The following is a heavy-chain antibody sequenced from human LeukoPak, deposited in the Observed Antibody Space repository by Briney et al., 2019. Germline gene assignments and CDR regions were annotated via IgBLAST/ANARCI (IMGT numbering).Heavy chain of an antibody. CDR1: GFTFSSYA. D-gene: IGHD4-17*01. CDR2: ITGSGGDT. V-gene: IGHV3-23*01. CDR3: ATYTVTPRHFDY. Sequence: GGSLRLSCEASGFTFSSYAMSWVRQAPGKGLEWVSSITGSGGDTYYADSVKGRFTISRDNSKNTLYLQMNSLRVEDTAVYYCATYTVTPRHFDYWGQGTLVTVSS. J-gene: IGHJ4*02.